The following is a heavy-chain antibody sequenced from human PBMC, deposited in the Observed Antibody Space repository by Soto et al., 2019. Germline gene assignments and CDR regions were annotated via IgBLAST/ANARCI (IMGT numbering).Heavy chain of an antibody. D-gene: IGHD3-10*01. CDR1: GFTFSSYG. V-gene: IGHV3-30*03. Sequence: PGGSLRLSCAASGFTFSSYGMHWVRQAPGKGLEWVAVISYDGSNKYYADSVKGRFTISRDNSKNTLYLQMNSLRAEDTAVYYCARWAFSSGSYTYYYGMDVWGQGTTVTVSS. CDR3: ARWAFSSGSYTYYYGMDV. J-gene: IGHJ6*02. CDR2: ISYDGSNK.